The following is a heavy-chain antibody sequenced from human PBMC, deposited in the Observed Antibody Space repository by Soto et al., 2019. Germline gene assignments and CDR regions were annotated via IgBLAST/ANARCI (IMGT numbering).Heavy chain of an antibody. CDR3: ARANGGFETFYWFDP. D-gene: IGHD3-10*01. Sequence: SETLSLTCPVSGGSISSYYWSWIRQPPGKGLEWIGYIYYSGSTNYNPSLKSRVTISVDTSKNQFSLKLSSVTAADTAVYYCARANGGFETFYWFDPWGQGTLVTVSS. CDR2: IYYSGST. V-gene: IGHV4-59*01. CDR1: GGSISSYY. J-gene: IGHJ5*02.